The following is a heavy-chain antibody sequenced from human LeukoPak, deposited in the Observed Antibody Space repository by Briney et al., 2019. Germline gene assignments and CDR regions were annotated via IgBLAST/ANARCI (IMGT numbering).Heavy chain of an antibody. CDR2: AYYSGST. CDR1: GASINDYY. V-gene: IGHV4-59*01. J-gene: IGHJ6*03. CDR3: ATLYRNYYYYMDV. Sequence: PSETLSLTCTVSGASINDYYWSWIRQPPGKGLEWIGYAYYSGSTNYNPSLKSRVTMSLGTSKNQFSLKLSSVTAADTAVYYCATLYRNYYYYMDVWGKGTTVTVSS. D-gene: IGHD5-12*01.